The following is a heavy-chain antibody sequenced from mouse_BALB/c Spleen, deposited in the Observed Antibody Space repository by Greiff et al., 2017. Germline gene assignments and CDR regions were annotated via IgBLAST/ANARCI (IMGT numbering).Heavy chain of an antibody. V-gene: IGHV5-17*02. CDR1: GFTFSSFG. CDR3: ARSDGNYVYDAMDY. J-gene: IGHJ4*01. D-gene: IGHD2-1*01. CDR2: ISSGSSTI. Sequence: DVKLVESGGGLVQPGGSRKLSCAASGFTFSSFGMHWVRQAPEKGLEWVAYISSGSSTIYYADTVKGRFTISRDNPKNTLFLQMTSLRSEDTAMYYCARSDGNYVYDAMDYWGQGTSVTVSS.